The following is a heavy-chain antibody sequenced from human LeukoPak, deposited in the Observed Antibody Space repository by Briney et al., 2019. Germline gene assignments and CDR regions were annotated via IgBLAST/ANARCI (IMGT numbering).Heavy chain of an antibody. J-gene: IGHJ5*02. V-gene: IGHV4-4*07. CDR1: GGSISSYY. CDR2: IYTSGST. D-gene: IGHD1-14*01. Sequence: SETLSLXCAVSGGSISSYYWSWIRQPAGKGLEWIGRIYTSGSTNYNPSLKSRVTMSVDTSKHPFSLKLSSVTAAATAVSYCARDCNVTWPENWFDPWGQGTLVTVSS. CDR3: ARDCNVTWPENWFDP.